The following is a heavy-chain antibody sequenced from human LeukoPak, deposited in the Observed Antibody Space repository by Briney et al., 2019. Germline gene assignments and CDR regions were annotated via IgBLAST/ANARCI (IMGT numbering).Heavy chain of an antibody. V-gene: IGHV3-48*03. Sequence: PGGSLRLSCAASGFTFSSYEMNWVRQAPGKGLEWVANIGYSGRTIYYADSVKGRFTISRDNATNSLYLQMNSLRVEDTAVYYCALLAVASDFDYWGQGALVTVSS. J-gene: IGHJ4*02. D-gene: IGHD6-19*01. CDR3: ALLAVASDFDY. CDR2: IGYSGRTI. CDR1: GFTFSSYE.